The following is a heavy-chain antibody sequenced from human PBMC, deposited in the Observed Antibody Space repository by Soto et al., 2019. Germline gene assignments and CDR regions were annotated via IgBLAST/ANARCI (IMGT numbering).Heavy chain of an antibody. J-gene: IGHJ6*03. V-gene: IGHV4-31*03. CDR3: ARAGGDLLYYYYYYTDV. CDR1: GGSISSGGYY. CDR2: LYYSGST. Sequence: QVQLQESGPGLVKPSQTLSLTCTVSGGSISSGGYYWSWIRQHPGKGLEWIGYLYYSGSTYYNPSLKSRVTISVDTSKSQFSLKLSSVTAADTAVYYCARAGGDLLYYYYYYTDVWGKGPTVTVSS. D-gene: IGHD4-17*01.